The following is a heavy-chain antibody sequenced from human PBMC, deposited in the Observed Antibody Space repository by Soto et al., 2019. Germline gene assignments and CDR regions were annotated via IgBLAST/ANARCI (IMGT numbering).Heavy chain of an antibody. CDR2: IYYSGST. J-gene: IGHJ6*02. V-gene: IGHV4-31*03. CDR3: ARDSRIVGATRGYYGMEV. Sequence: SETLSLTCTVSGGSISSGGYYWSWIRQHPGKGLEWIGYIYYSGSTYYNPSLKSRVTISVDTSKNQSSLKLSSVTAADTAVYYCARDSRIVGATRGYYGMEVWGQGTTVTVSS. CDR1: GGSISSGGYY. D-gene: IGHD1-26*01.